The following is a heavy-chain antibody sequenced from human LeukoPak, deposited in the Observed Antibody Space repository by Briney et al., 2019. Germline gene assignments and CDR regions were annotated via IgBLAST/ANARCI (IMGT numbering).Heavy chain of an antibody. Sequence: PSETLSLTCAVYGGSFSGYYWSWIRQPPGKGLEWIGEINHSGSTNYNPSLKSRVTISVDTSKNQFTLKLTSVTAADTAVYYCATGGGKAFDIWGQGTMVTVSS. D-gene: IGHD1-26*01. V-gene: IGHV4-34*01. CDR2: INHSGST. CDR1: GGSFSGYY. CDR3: ATGGGKAFDI. J-gene: IGHJ3*02.